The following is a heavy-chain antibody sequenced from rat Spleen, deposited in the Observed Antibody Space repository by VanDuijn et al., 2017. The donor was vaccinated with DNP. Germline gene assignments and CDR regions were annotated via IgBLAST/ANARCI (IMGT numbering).Heavy chain of an antibody. CDR2: ITTSGGRT. Sequence: EVQLVETGGGLVQPGRSLKLSCAASGFTFSNSDMAWVRQAPTKGLEWVATITTSGGRTFYRDSVKGRFTISRDNAKSTLYLQMNSLRSEDMATYYCARPSYYNYGGFAYWGQGTLVTVSS. V-gene: IGHV5-25*01. CDR1: GFTFSNSD. CDR3: ARPSYYNYGGFAY. D-gene: IGHD1-10*01. J-gene: IGHJ3*01.